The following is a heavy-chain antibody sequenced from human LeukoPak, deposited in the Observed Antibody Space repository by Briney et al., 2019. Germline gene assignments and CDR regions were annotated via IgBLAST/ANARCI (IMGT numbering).Heavy chain of an antibody. V-gene: IGHV4-59*08. D-gene: IGHD6-19*01. Sequence: PSETLSLTCTVSGGSISSFYWSWIRQPPGKGLEWIGYIYYSGSTNYNPSLKSRVTISVDASKNQFSLKLSSVTAADTAVYYCARHYNSGWYNWFDPWGQGTLVIVSS. CDR3: ARHYNSGWYNWFDP. CDR1: GGSISSFY. J-gene: IGHJ5*02. CDR2: IYYSGST.